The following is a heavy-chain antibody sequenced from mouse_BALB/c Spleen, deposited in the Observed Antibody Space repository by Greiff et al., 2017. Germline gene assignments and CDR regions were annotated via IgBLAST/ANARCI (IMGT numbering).Heavy chain of an antibody. D-gene: IGHD2-4*01. CDR1: GDSITSGY. CDR3: ARLPYDHDEEYFDY. J-gene: IGHJ2*01. CDR2: ISYSGST. V-gene: IGHV3-8*02. Sequence: EVMLVESGPSLVKPSQTLSLTCSVTGDSITSGYWNWIRKFPGNKLEYMGYISYSGSTYYNPSLKSRISITRDTSKNQYYLQLNSVTTEDTATYYCARLPYDHDEEYFDYWGQGTTLTVSS.